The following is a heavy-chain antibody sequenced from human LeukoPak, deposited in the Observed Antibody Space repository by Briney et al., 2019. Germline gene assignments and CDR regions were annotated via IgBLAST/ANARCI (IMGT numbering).Heavy chain of an antibody. Sequence: SETLSLTCTVSGGSISNYYWSWIRQPPGKGLEWIGYIYYTRRTNYNPTLKSRVTISVDTSKNQFSLKMRSVTAADTALYYCARGYTSGFDPWGQGTLVTVSS. CDR2: IYYTRRT. D-gene: IGHD6-25*01. V-gene: IGHV4-59*01. CDR3: ARGYTSGFDP. CDR1: GGSISNYY. J-gene: IGHJ5*02.